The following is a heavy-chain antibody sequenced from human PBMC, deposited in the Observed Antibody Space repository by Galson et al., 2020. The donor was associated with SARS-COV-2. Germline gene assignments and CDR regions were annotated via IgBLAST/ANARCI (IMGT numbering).Heavy chain of an antibody. CDR1: GFSLSTSGMC. Sequence: SGPTLVKPTQTLTLTCTFSGFSLSTSGMCVSWIRQPPGKALEWLALIDWDDDKYYSTSLKTRLTISKDTSKNQVVLTMTNMDPVDTATYYCCRRSGGGYYYGSWSCCGCYYGVDVWGQGTEVTVSS. V-gene: IGHV2-70*01. J-gene: IGHJ6*02. CDR2: IDWDDDK. D-gene: IGHD3-10*01. CDR3: CRRSGGGYYYGSWSCCGCYYGVDV.